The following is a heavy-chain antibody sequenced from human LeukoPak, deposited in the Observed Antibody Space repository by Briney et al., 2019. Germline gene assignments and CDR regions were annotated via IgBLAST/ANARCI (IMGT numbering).Heavy chain of an antibody. J-gene: IGHJ6*03. D-gene: IGHD5-12*01. CDR3: ARSIGSRYYYYYYMDV. CDR2: ISSNGGST. CDR1: GFTFGSYA. V-gene: IGHV3-64*01. Sequence: PGGSLRLSCAASGFTFGSYAMHWVRQAPGKGLEYVSAISSNGGSTYYANSVKGRFTISRDNSKNTLYLQMGSLRAEDMAVYYCARSIGSRYYYYYYMDVWGKGTTVTVSS.